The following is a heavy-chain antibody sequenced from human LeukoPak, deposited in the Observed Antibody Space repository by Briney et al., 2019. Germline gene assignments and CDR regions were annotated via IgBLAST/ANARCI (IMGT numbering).Heavy chain of an antibody. V-gene: IGHV1-69*13. Sequence: SVKVSCKASGGTFSSYAISWARQAPGQGLEWMGGIIPIFGTANYAQKFQGRVTITADESTSTAYMELSSLRSEDTAVYYCAKEKWSVTIFGVISSWGQGTLVTVSS. J-gene: IGHJ4*02. CDR1: GGTFSSYA. CDR2: IIPIFGTA. D-gene: IGHD3-3*01. CDR3: AKEKWSVTIFGVISS.